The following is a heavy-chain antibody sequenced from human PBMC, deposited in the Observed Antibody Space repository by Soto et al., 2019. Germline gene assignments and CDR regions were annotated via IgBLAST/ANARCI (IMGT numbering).Heavy chain of an antibody. CDR2: IHYTGTT. D-gene: IGHD6-13*01. Sequence: QLQLQESGPGLVKPSETLSLTCSVSGGSFSSSPYYWGWIRQSPGKGLEWIGGIHYTGTTYYNPSLKSRATIPVDTSKTQFPLKLSSVTAEDRAVYYCATQAVGSSWYYWFAPWGKGTLVTVSS. CDR1: GGSFSSSPYY. J-gene: IGHJ5*02. CDR3: ATQAVGSSWYYWFAP. V-gene: IGHV4-39*01.